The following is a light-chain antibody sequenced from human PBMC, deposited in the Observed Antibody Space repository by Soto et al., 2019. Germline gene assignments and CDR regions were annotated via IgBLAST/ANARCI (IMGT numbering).Light chain of an antibody. CDR1: QSISSY. V-gene: IGKV1-39*01. CDR3: QQSYSTPLT. Sequence: DFPMTQSPSSLSASVGDRVTITCRASQSISSYLNWYQQKPGKAPKLLIYAASSLQSGVPSRFSGSGSGTDFTLTISSLQPEDFATYYCQQSYSTPLTCGGGTKVEIK. CDR2: AAS. J-gene: IGKJ4*01.